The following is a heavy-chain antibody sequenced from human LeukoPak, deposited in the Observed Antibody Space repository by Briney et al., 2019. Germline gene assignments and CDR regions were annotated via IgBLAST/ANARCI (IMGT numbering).Heavy chain of an antibody. Sequence: GGSLRLSCAASGFTVSSNYMSWVRQAPGKGLEWVSVIYSGGSTYYADSVEGRFTISRDNSKNTLYLQMNSLRAEDTAVYYCARIRATKWLPNWFDPWGQGTLVTVSS. CDR1: GFTVSSNY. CDR3: ARIRATKWLPNWFDP. V-gene: IGHV3-66*01. CDR2: IYSGGST. J-gene: IGHJ5*02. D-gene: IGHD3-22*01.